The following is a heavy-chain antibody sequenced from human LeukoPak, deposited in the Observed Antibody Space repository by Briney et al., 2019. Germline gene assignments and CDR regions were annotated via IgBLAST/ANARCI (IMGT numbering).Heavy chain of an antibody. Sequence: GGSLRLSCAASGFTFDDYAMHWVRQAPGEGLEWVSGISWNSGSIGYADSVKGRFTISRDNAKNSLYLQMNSLRAEDTALYYCAKDPYYYDSSGYYTHWGQGTLVTVSS. CDR1: GFTFDDYA. V-gene: IGHV3-9*01. CDR3: AKDPYYYDSSGYYTH. CDR2: ISWNSGSI. D-gene: IGHD3-22*01. J-gene: IGHJ4*02.